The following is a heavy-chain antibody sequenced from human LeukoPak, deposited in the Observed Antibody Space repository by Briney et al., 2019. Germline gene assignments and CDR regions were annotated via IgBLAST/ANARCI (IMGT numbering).Heavy chain of an antibody. D-gene: IGHD1-7*01. J-gene: IGHJ4*02. Sequence: GGSLRLSCAASGLTLSSFAMNWVRQAPGKGLEWVSAISGSGGSTFYADSVKGRLTISRDNSENTLYLQMNSLRAEDTAVYYCVKRTVNYPFDFWGQGTLLTVSS. CDR2: ISGSGGST. CDR3: VKRTVNYPFDF. V-gene: IGHV3-23*01. CDR1: GLTLSSFA.